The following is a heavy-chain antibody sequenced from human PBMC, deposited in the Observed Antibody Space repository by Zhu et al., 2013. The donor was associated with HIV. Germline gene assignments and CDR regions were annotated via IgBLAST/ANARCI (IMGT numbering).Heavy chain of an antibody. CDR3: ARDAADYYDRSAYYLFDC. D-gene: IGHD3-22*01. V-gene: IGHV3-9*01. Sequence: EVQLVESGGGLVQPGRSLRLSCAASGFTFDDYAMHWVRQVPGKGLEWVAGISWNSEYIGYADSVRGRFTISRDNAKNSLYLQMNSLRAEDTAVYYCARDAADYYDRSAYYLFDCWGQGTLVTVSS. J-gene: IGHJ4*02. CDR2: ISWNSEYI. CDR1: GFTFDDYA.